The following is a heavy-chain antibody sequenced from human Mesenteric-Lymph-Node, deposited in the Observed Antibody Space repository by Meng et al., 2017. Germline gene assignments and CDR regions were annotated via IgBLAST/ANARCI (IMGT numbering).Heavy chain of an antibody. CDR1: GNTLTDLS. CDR2: FDPEDGET. V-gene: IGHV1-24*01. Sequence: ASVKVSCKASGNTLTDLSMHWVRQAPGKGLEWMGGFDPEDGETNYAQKFQGRVTMTDNTSTNTAYMELSSLRSEDTAVYYCAAGGRFGGVPGIIDYWGQGTLVTVSS. CDR3: AAGGRFGGVPGIIDY. J-gene: IGHJ4*02. D-gene: IGHD3-16*01.